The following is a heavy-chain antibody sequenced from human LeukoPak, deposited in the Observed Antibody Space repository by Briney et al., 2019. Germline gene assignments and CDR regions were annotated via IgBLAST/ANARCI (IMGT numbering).Heavy chain of an antibody. Sequence: SETLSLTCTVSGGSISSYYWSWIRQPPGKGLEWIGYIYYSGSTNYNPSLKSRVTISVDTSKNQFSLKLSSVTAADTAVYYCASGGYGSSAYYYMDVWGKGTTVTVSS. CDR2: IYYSGST. CDR1: GGSISSYY. CDR3: ASGGYGSSAYYYMDV. V-gene: IGHV4-59*01. D-gene: IGHD6-6*01. J-gene: IGHJ6*03.